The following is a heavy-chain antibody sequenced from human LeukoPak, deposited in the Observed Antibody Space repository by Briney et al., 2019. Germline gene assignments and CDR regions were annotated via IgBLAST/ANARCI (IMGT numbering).Heavy chain of an antibody. CDR2: ISSSSSYI. D-gene: IGHD3-3*01. CDR1: GFTFSSYS. CDR3: AGARDYDFWSGSTEGKRFDY. V-gene: IGHV3-21*01. Sequence: AGGSLRLSCAASGFTFSSYSMNWVRQAPGKGLEWVSSISSSSSYIYYADSVKGRFTISRDNAKNSLYLQMNSLRAEDTAVYYCAGARDYDFWSGSTEGKRFDYWGQGTLVTVSS. J-gene: IGHJ4*02.